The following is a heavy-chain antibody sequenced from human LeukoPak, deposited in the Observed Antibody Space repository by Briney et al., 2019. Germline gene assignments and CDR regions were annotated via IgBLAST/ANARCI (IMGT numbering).Heavy chain of an antibody. CDR1: GFTFSSYG. D-gene: IGHD3-22*01. Sequence: PGGSLRLSCAASGFTFSSYGTHWVRQAPGKGLEWVAVIWYDGSNKYYADSVKGRFTISRDNSKNTLYLQMNSLRAEDTAVYYCARDGRGNDSSGYYAQPANYYGMDVWGQGTTVTVSS. CDR3: ARDGRGNDSSGYYAQPANYYGMDV. V-gene: IGHV3-33*01. J-gene: IGHJ6*02. CDR2: IWYDGSNK.